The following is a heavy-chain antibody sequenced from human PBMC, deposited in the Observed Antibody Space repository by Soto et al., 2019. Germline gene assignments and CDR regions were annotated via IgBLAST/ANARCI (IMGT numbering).Heavy chain of an antibody. V-gene: IGHV3-23*01. CDR1: GFTFSSYA. D-gene: IGHD3-10*01. Sequence: PGGSLRLSCTASGFTFSSYAMSWVRQAPGKGLEWVSAISGSGGSTYYADSVKGRFTISRDNSKNTLYLQMNSLRAEDTAVYYCARGGALWFGELLRSPPRDYYYGMDVWGQGTTVTVSS. J-gene: IGHJ6*02. CDR3: ARGGALWFGELLRSPPRDYYYGMDV. CDR2: ISGSGGST.